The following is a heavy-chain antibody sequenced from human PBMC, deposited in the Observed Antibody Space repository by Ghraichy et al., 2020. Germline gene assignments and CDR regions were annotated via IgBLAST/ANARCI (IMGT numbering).Heavy chain of an antibody. CDR1: GFTFNIAW. CDR3: TTDRGDYGEYLRS. D-gene: IGHD4-17*01. Sequence: GGSLRLSCAASGFTFNIAWMSWVRQPPGRGLEWVARVKNKPNGEATDYAAPVKGRSTISRDDSQNTLFLQMNSRKTEDTALYYCTTDRGDYGEYLRSWGQGTLVTVSS. CDR2: VKNKPNGEAT. J-gene: IGHJ5*02. V-gene: IGHV3-15*01.